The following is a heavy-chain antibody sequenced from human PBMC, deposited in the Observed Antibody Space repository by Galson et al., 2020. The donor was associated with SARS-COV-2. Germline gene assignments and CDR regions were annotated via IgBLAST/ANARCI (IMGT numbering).Heavy chain of an antibody. Sequence: GESLKISCAASGFTFSSYAMHWVRQAPGKGLEWVAVISYDGSNKYYADSVKGRFTISRDNSKNTLYLQMNSLRAEDTAVYYCARGRGSYYGWCDPWGQGTLVTVSS. CDR2: ISYDGSNK. CDR3: ARGRGSYYGWCDP. CDR1: GFTFSSYA. J-gene: IGHJ5*02. V-gene: IGHV3-30*04. D-gene: IGHD1-26*01.